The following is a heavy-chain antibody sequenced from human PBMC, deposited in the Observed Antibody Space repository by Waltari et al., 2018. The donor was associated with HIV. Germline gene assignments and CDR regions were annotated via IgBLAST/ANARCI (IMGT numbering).Heavy chain of an antibody. J-gene: IGHJ3*02. CDR2: IYYIGGT. CDR3: ASRVAVAGPGAFDTFDI. Sequence: QVQLQESGPGLVKPSETLSLTCTVSGGSISSYYWTWIRQPPGKGLEWFWYIYYIGGTSYNPSLRSRVTISVDTSKNQFSLKLSSVTAADTAVYYCASRVAVAGPGAFDTFDIWGHGTMVTVSS. V-gene: IGHV4-59*01. D-gene: IGHD6-19*01. CDR1: GGSISSYY.